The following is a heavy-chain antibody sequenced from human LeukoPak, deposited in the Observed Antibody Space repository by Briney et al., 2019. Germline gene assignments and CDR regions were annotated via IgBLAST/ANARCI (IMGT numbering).Heavy chain of an antibody. CDR1: GFTFSSYA. D-gene: IGHD6-13*01. Sequence: PGGSLRLFCAASGFTFSSYAMSWVRQAPGKGLEWVSAISGSGGSTYYADSVKGRFTISRDNSKNTLYLQMNSLRAEDTAVYYCAKDRGGSSWFQPIDIDYWGQGTLVTVSS. CDR2: ISGSGGST. V-gene: IGHV3-23*01. CDR3: AKDRGGSSWFQPIDIDY. J-gene: IGHJ4*02.